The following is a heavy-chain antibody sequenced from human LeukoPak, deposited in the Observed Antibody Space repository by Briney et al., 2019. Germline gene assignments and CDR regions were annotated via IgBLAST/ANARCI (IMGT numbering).Heavy chain of an antibody. Sequence: GGSLRLSCAASGFSFSRYGMKWVRQAPGKGLEWLSYIRSSDSTTYYADSVKGRFTISRDNAKNSLYLQMDNLRVVDTAVYYCAKRADSSAHSFDYWGQGTLVTVSS. CDR1: GFSFSRYG. V-gene: IGHV3-48*04. J-gene: IGHJ4*02. D-gene: IGHD3-22*01. CDR3: AKRADSSAHSFDY. CDR2: IRSSDSTT.